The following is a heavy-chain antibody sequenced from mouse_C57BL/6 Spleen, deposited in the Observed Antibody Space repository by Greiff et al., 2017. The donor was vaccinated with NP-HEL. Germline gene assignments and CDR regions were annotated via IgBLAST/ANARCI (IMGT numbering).Heavy chain of an antibody. D-gene: IGHD2-4*01. V-gene: IGHV1-22*01. CDR2: INPNNGGT. Sequence: EVKLVESGPELVKPGASVKMSCKASGYTFTDYNMHWVKQSHGKSLEWIGYINPNNGGTSYNQKFKGKATLTVNKSSSTAYMELRSLTSEDSAVYYCARYYDYDKGYYAMDYWGQGTSVTVSS. CDR1: GYTFTDYN. J-gene: IGHJ4*01. CDR3: ARYYDYDKGYYAMDY.